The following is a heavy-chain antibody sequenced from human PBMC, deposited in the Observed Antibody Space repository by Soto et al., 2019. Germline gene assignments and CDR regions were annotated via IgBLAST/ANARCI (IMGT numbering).Heavy chain of an antibody. CDR1: GYTFTGYY. J-gene: IGHJ6*02. CDR2: INPNSGGT. CDR3: ARGLGGNTLDYYYGMDV. D-gene: IGHD2-15*01. V-gene: IGHV1-2*04. Sequence: GASVKVSCKASGYTFTGYYMHWVRQAPGQGLEWMGWINPNSGGTNYAQKFQGWVTMTRDTSISTAYMELSRLRSDDTAVYYCARGLGGNTLDYYYGMDVRGQGTTVTVS.